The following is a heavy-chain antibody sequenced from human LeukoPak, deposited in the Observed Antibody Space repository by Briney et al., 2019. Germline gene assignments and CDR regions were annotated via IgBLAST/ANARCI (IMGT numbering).Heavy chain of an antibody. Sequence: GGSLRLSCAASGFTFSSYWMSWVRQAPGKGLEWVANIKQDGSEKHYVDSVKGRFTISRDNAKNSLYLQMNSLRAEDTAVYYCARGILYYDFWSGYRRDYFDYWGQGTLVTVSS. CDR2: IKQDGSEK. J-gene: IGHJ4*02. V-gene: IGHV3-7*01. CDR1: GFTFSSYW. CDR3: ARGILYYDFWSGYRRDYFDY. D-gene: IGHD3-3*01.